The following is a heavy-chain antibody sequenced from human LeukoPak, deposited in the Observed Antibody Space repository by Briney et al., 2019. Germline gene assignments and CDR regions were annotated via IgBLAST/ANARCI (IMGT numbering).Heavy chain of an antibody. V-gene: IGHV3-30*18. J-gene: IGHJ4*02. CDR2: ISYDGTDK. Sequence: GRSLRLSCAASGFTFSTFGIHWVRQAPGKGLEWVAVISYDGTDKYYADSVKGRFTISRDNSKKTLYLQMNSLRAEDTAVYYCPKDLGSTGYLAYWGQGNLVTVSS. D-gene: IGHD3-22*01. CDR1: GFTFSTFG. CDR3: PKDLGSTGYLAY.